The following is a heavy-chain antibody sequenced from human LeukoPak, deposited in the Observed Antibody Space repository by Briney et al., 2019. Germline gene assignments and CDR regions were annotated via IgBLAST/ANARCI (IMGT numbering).Heavy chain of an antibody. CDR1: GDSLTNSNFY. Sequence: SETLSLTCTVSGDSLTNSNFYWGWLRQSPGTGLEWLGSIFHSGSTNYNPSLKSRVTISVDTSKNQFYLRVRSVTAAETALYYCAGRGIVTGYFDFWGRGTLVTVSS. J-gene: IGHJ4*02. CDR3: AGRGIVTGYFDF. CDR2: IFHSGST. V-gene: IGHV4-39*01. D-gene: IGHD3-9*01.